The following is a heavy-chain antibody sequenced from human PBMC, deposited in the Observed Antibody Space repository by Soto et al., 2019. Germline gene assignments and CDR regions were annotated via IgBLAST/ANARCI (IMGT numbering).Heavy chain of an antibody. CDR3: AKDTKSISLIFDYYYGMDV. J-gene: IGHJ6*02. Sequence: GGSLRLSCAASGFTFSSYAMSWVPQAPGKGLEWVSAISGSGGSTYYADSVKGRFTISRDNSKNTLYLQMNSLRAEDTAVYYCAKDTKSISLIFDYYYGMDVWGQGTSVTVSS. CDR2: ISGSGGST. D-gene: IGHD6-13*01. V-gene: IGHV3-23*01. CDR1: GFTFSSYA.